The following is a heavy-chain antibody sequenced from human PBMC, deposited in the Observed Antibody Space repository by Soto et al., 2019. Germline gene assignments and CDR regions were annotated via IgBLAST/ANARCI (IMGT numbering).Heavy chain of an antibody. D-gene: IGHD3-22*01. Sequence: SLILSCSASGFTFSSYCMHWVRHVPGKRLEWVAVISYDGSNKYYADSVKGRFTISRANSKTTLYRQMNSLGAEDTTVYYCAKDGRNYDSSDYPSVWRKGTMVTVPS. V-gene: IGHV3-30*18. CDR3: AKDGRNYDSSDYPSV. CDR2: ISYDGSNK. J-gene: IGHJ3*01. CDR1: GFTFSSYC.